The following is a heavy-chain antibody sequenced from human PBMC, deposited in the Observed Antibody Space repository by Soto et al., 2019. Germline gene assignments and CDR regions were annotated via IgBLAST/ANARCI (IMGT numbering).Heavy chain of an antibody. CDR3: AQPGQYQLPTNY. V-gene: IGHV2-5*02. CDR2: IYWDDDK. J-gene: IGHJ4*02. D-gene: IGHD2-2*01. CDR1: GFSLSTSGVG. Sequence: QITLKESGPTLVKPTQTLTLTCTFSGFSLSTSGVGVGWIRQPPGKALEWLALIYWDDDKRYSPSLKSRLTITKDTSKNQVVLTMTNMDPVDTATYYCAQPGQYQLPTNYWGQGTLVTVSS.